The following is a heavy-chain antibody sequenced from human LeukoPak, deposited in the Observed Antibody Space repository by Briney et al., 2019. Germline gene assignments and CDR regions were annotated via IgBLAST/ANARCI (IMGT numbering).Heavy chain of an antibody. CDR2: IYSSGSA. J-gene: IGHJ3*02. CDR3: ARQGAVDI. V-gene: IGHV4-4*09. CDR1: GDSISSYY. Sequence: PSETLSLTCTVSGDSISSYYWSWIRQPPGKGLEWIGFIYSSGSANYSPSLSSRVTMSVDMSKNQFSLKLRSVTAADTAVYYCARQGAVDIWGQGTMVIVSS.